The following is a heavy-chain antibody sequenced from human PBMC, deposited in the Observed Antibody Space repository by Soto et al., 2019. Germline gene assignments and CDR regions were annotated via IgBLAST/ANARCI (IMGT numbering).Heavy chain of an antibody. Sequence: SAPLSLNFTIFCLSIFRDSYYWGWIGHSPAQGLEWIASISYSGSTYYNPTLKSRLIISVDTSKNQFSLKLSSVTAADTAVYYCHARGPLPTAGNGEYYYYGMDVWGQGTTVT. D-gene: IGHD1-26*01. V-gene: IGHV4-39*03. CDR2: ISYSGST. CDR1: CLSIFRDSYY. CDR3: HARGPLPTAGNGEYYYYGMDV. J-gene: IGHJ6*02.